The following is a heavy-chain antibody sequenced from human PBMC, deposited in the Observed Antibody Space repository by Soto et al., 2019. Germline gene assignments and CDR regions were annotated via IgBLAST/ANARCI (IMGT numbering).Heavy chain of an antibody. Sequence: QVQLQESGPGLVKPSETLSLTCTVSGGSISSHYWSWIRQPPGRGLEWIGFIYYSGITDSNPSLTIRVTIPLDPPKNQLSLRLSSGTPADTAVYYCARPRGIAPAVWYFDLWGRCTLVTVSS. CDR1: GGSISSHY. J-gene: IGHJ2*01. V-gene: IGHV4-59*08. CDR2: IYYSGIT. CDR3: ARPRGIAPAVWYFDL. D-gene: IGHD6-13*01.